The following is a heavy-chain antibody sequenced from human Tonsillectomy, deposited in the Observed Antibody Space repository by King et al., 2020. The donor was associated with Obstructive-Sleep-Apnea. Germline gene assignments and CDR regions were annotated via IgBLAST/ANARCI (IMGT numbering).Heavy chain of an antibody. V-gene: IGHV4-4*02. CDR2: IYHSGST. J-gene: IGHJ4*02. D-gene: IGHD3/OR15-3a*01. Sequence: QLQESGPGLVKPSGTLSLTCAVSGGSISSSNLWSWVRQTPGKGLEGMWEIYHSGSTNYNPALKSRVTISVDKAKNQFSLKLSSGTAADTGVYYCARSEWTYYFDYWGQGTLVTVSS. CDR1: GGSISSSNL. CDR3: ARSEWTYYFDY.